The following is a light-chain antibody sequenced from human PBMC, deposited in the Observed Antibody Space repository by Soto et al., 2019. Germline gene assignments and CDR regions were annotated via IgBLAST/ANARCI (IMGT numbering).Light chain of an antibody. CDR3: LSKTSSISYV. V-gene: IGLV2-14*01. Sequence: QSVLTQPASVSGSPGQSITISCTGTTSDVGGYNYVSWYQQHPGKVPKLLIHEVSNRPSGVSNRFSGSKSCNTASLTISGLKAEDEADYYCLSKTSSISYVFGTGTKVTVL. J-gene: IGLJ1*01. CDR2: EVS. CDR1: TSDVGGYNY.